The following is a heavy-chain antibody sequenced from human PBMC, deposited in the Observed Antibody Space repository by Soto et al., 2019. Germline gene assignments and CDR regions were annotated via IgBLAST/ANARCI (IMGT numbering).Heavy chain of an antibody. Sequence: SETLSLTCTVSGGSINDYNYYWCGVRQSPAKGLERIATVYHTGTAYYNPSLRSRVTISADTSREQCSLKLTSVTGADSAVSFCARRSAVTLVRGVTSPWDTWGPGTVVTVSS. V-gene: IGHV4-39*01. J-gene: IGHJ5*02. CDR2: VYHTGTA. CDR1: GGSINDYNYY. CDR3: ARRSAVTLVRGVTSPWDT. D-gene: IGHD3-10*01.